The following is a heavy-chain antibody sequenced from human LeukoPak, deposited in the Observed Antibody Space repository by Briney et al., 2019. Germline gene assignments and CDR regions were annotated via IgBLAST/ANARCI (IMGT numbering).Heavy chain of an antibody. D-gene: IGHD5-12*01. J-gene: IGHJ6*03. CDR2: ISSSSSYI. Sequence: GGSLRLSCAASGFTSSSYAMSWVRQAPGKGLEWVSSISSSSSYIYYADSVKGRFTISRDNAKNSLYLQMNSLRAEDTAVYYCARRKATIDYYMDVWGKGTTVTVSS. V-gene: IGHV3-21*01. CDR3: ARRKATIDYYMDV. CDR1: GFTSSSYA.